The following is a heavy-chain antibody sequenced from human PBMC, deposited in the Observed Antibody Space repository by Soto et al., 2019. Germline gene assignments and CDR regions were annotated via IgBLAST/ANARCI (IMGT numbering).Heavy chain of an antibody. J-gene: IGHJ4*02. CDR1: GYTFTSYG. CDR2: ISAYNGNT. Sequence: ASVKVFCKASGYTFTSYGISWVRQAPGQGLEWMGWISAYNGNTNYAQKLQGRVTMTTDTSTSTAYMELRSLRSDDTAVYYCARDLHYDSGYDSDYWGQGTLVTVSS. D-gene: IGHD5-12*01. V-gene: IGHV1-18*01. CDR3: ARDLHYDSGYDSDY.